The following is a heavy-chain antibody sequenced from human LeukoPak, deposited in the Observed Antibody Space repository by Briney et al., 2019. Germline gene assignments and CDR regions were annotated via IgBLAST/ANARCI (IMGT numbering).Heavy chain of an antibody. CDR3: AKDRGDKLIVVVPAADY. V-gene: IGHV3-30*02. Sequence: GGSLRLSCAASGFTFSSYAMTWVRQAPGKGLEWVAFIRYDGSNKYYADSVKGRFTISRDNSKNTLYLQMNSLRAEDTAVHSCAKDRGDKLIVVVPAADYWGQGTLVTVSS. J-gene: IGHJ4*02. CDR1: GFTFSSYA. CDR2: IRYDGSNK. D-gene: IGHD2-2*01.